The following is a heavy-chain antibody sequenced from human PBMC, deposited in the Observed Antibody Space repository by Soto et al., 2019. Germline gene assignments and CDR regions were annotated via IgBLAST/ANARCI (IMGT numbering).Heavy chain of an antibody. CDR3: ARDLGGCSAGSCRYNWFDP. CDR2: IIPLYGTT. V-gene: IGHV1-69*13. Sequence: SVKVSCKAPEGTFSSYAISWVRQAPGQGLEWMGGIIPLYGTTNYAQKFQDRVTITADESTSTAYMELSSLRSQDTAVYYCARDLGGCSAGSCRYNWFDPWGQGTLVTVSS. J-gene: IGHJ5*02. CDR1: EGTFSSYA. D-gene: IGHD2-15*01.